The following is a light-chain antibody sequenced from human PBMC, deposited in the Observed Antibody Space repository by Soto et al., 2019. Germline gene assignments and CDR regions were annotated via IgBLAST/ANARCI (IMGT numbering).Light chain of an antibody. Sequence: QSVLTQPPSVSGAPGQRVTISCTGSSSNIGAGYDVHWYQHLPGTAPKLLIYNNSNRPSGVPDRFSASKSGTSASLAITGLQAEDEVDYYCQSYDSSLSAPVLGGGTKVTVL. CDR2: NNS. CDR1: SSNIGAGYD. J-gene: IGLJ2*01. CDR3: QSYDSSLSAPV. V-gene: IGLV1-40*01.